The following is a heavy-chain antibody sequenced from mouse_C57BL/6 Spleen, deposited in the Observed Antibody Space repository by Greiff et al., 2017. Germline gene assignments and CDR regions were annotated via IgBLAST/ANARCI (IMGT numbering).Heavy chain of an antibody. J-gene: IGHJ2*01. D-gene: IGHD2-4*01. CDR2: INPSSGYT. CDR1: GYTFTSYT. CDR3: AVYDYDGY. V-gene: IGHV1-4*01. Sequence: QVQLKQSGAELARPGASVKMSCKASGYTFTSYTMHWVKQRPGQGLEWIGYINPSSGYTKYNQKFKDKATLTADKSSSTAYMQLSSLTSEDSAVYYCAVYDYDGYWGQGTTLTVSS.